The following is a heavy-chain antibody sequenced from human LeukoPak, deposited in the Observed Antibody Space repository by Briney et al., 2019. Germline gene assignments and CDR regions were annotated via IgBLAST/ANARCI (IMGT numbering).Heavy chain of an antibody. CDR3: ARADEIVVVPAAMGYGMDV. V-gene: IGHV1-2*02. CDR1: GYTFTGYY. CDR2: INPNSGGT. Sequence: ASVKVSCKASGYTFTGYYMHWVRQAPGQGLAWMGWINPNSGGTNYAQKFQGRVTMTRDTSISTAYMELSRLRSDDTAVYYCARADEIVVVPAAMGYGMDVWGQGTTVTVSS. J-gene: IGHJ6*02. D-gene: IGHD2-2*01.